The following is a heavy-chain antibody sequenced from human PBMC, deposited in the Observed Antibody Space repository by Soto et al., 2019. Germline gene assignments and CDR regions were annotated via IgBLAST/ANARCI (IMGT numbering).Heavy chain of an antibody. CDR2: INAGNGNT. J-gene: IGHJ4*02. Sequence: QVQLVQSGAEEKKPGASVKVSCKASGYTFTSYAMHWVRQAPGQRLEWMGWINAGNGNTKYSQKFQGRVTITRDTAANTAYMELSSLRSEDTAVYYCARGITLPTPLDYWGQGPLVTVSS. CDR1: GYTFTSYA. D-gene: IGHD1-20*01. CDR3: ARGITLPTPLDY. V-gene: IGHV1-3*05.